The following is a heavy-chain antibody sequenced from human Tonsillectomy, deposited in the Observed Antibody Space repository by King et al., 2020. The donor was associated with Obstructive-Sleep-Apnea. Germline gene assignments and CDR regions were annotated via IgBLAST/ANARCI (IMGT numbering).Heavy chain of an antibody. CDR1: GFTFSSYD. CDR2: IGTAGDT. V-gene: IGHV3-13*01. D-gene: IGHD3-10*01. Sequence: EVQLVESGGGLVQPGGSLRLSCAASGFTFSSYDMHWVRQAAGKGLEWVSAIGTAGDTYYPGSVTGRFTISRENAKNSLYLQMNSLRAGDTAVYYCARRAGGSGSWEYYFDYWGQGTLVTVSS. CDR3: ARRAGGSGSWEYYFDY. J-gene: IGHJ4*02.